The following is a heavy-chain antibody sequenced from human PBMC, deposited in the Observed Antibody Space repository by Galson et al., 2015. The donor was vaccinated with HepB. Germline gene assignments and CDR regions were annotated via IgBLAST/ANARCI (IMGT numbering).Heavy chain of an antibody. Sequence: SVKVSCKASGGTFSSYAISWVRQAPGQGLEWMGGIIPIFGIANYAQKFQGRVTITADKSTSTAYMELSSLRSEDTAVYYCARAAPNPERYGDYAFDPWGQGTLVTVSS. CDR3: ARAAPNPERYGDYAFDP. J-gene: IGHJ5*02. CDR1: GGTFSSYA. V-gene: IGHV1-69*10. D-gene: IGHD4-17*01. CDR2: IIPIFGIA.